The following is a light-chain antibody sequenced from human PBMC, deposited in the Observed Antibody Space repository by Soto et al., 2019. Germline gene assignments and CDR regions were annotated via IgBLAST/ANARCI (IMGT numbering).Light chain of an antibody. Sequence: ELVMTQSPATLSVSPGERATLSCRASQSFSSNVAWYQQKPGQAPRLLIYGTSTRVTGIPARFSGSGSGTEFTLTISRLEPEDFAVYYCQQYGSSGTFGQGTKVDIK. CDR1: QSFSSN. CDR2: GTS. J-gene: IGKJ1*01. V-gene: IGKV3-15*01. CDR3: QQYGSSGT.